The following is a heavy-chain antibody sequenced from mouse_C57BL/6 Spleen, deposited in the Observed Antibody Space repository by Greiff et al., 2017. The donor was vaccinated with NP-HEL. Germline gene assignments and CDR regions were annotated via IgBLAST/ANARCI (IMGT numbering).Heavy chain of an antibody. CDR3: ARPLTGHWYFDV. D-gene: IGHD4-1*01. J-gene: IGHJ1*03. V-gene: IGHV1-80*01. CDR1: GYAFSSYW. Sequence: VQLVESGAELVKPGASVKISCKASGYAFSSYWMNWVKQRPGKGLEWIGQIYPGDGDTNYNGKFKGKATLTADKSSSTAYMQLSSLTSEDSAVYFCARPLTGHWYFDVWGTGTTVTVSS. CDR2: IYPGDGDT.